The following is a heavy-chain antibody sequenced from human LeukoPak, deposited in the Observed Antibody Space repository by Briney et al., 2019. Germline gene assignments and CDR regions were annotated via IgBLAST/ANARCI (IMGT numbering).Heavy chain of an antibody. Sequence: PGRSLRLSCAASGFSFEAYGMYWVRQAPGKGLERVSGITWNSDDMAYADSVKGRFTISRDNAKNCLYLQMNSPTVEDTALYYCTRVTSWRTGFDYWGQGTLVTVSS. CDR2: ITWNSDDM. D-gene: IGHD1-1*01. J-gene: IGHJ4*02. CDR1: GFSFEAYG. V-gene: IGHV3-9*01. CDR3: TRVTSWRTGFDY.